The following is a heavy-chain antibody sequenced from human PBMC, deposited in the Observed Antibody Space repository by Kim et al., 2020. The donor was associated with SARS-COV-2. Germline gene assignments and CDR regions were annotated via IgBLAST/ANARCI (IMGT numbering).Heavy chain of an antibody. CDR1: GFTFSNYA. Sequence: GGSLRLSCAASGFTFSNYAMHWVRQAPGKGLEWVAVRSSDGSREHYAGSVRGRFTISGDNSKNTLYLQMNSLSAEDTAVYYCAKEGGGASSGFDYWGQGTLVTVSS. CDR3: AKEGGGASSGFDY. J-gene: IGHJ4*02. D-gene: IGHD6-6*01. V-gene: IGHV3-30*04. CDR2: RSSDGSRE.